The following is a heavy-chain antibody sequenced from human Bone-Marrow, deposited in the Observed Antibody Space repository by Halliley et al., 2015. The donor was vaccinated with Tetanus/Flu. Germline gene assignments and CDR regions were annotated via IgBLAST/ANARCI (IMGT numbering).Heavy chain of an antibody. CDR3: ARRLFHYDNWDSGAFDS. V-gene: IGHV2-5*01. CDR2: IYWNDSK. J-gene: IGHJ4*02. Sequence: LVKPTQTLTLTCTFSGFSLNSGGVGVGWIRQPPGKALEWLALIYWNDSKRYSPSLSSRLTITKDTSKNQVVLTMANTDPVDTATYYCARRLFHYDNWDSGAFDSWGQGTLVRVSS. D-gene: IGHD1-1*01. CDR1: GFSLNSGGVG.